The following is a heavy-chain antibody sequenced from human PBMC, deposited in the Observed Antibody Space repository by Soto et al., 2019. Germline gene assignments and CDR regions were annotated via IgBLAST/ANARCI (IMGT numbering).Heavy chain of an antibody. CDR3: ARGYSSFPYYMDV. D-gene: IGHD6-13*01. CDR2: IYYSGST. J-gene: IGHJ6*03. V-gene: IGHV4-61*08. Sequence: TLSLTCTVSGGSISSGDYYWGWIRQPPGKGLEWIGYIYYSGSTNYNPSLKSRVTISVDTSKNQFSLKLSSVTAADTAVYYCARGYSSFPYYMDVWGKGTTVTVS. CDR1: GGSISSGDYY.